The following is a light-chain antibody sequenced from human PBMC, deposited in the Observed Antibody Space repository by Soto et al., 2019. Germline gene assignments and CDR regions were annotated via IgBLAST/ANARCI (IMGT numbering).Light chain of an antibody. J-gene: IGKJ3*01. CDR1: QTINNY. CDR3: QQSCNTLFT. CDR2: SAS. V-gene: IGKV1-39*01. Sequence: DIQMTQFPSSLSASVGDRVTISCRASQTINNYVNWYLHKPGKAPKHLISSASNLQRGVPSRFSGRGPGTDFTLTISSLQPEDFATYYCQQSCNTLFTFGPGTKVDIK.